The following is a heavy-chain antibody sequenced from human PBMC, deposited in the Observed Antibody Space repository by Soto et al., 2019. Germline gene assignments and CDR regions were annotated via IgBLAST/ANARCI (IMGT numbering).Heavy chain of an antibody. Sequence: GESLKISCKVSGYSFTNFWIGWVRQMPGKGLDWMGIIYPGDSDTRYSPSFQGQVTISADRSIITAYLQWTSQQASDTATYYCLRHEGRDYSIGSYITYWGHGTLDTVSS. CDR3: LRHEGRDYSIGSYITY. CDR2: IYPGDSDT. D-gene: IGHD6-19*01. V-gene: IGHV5-51*01. J-gene: IGHJ4*01. CDR1: GYSFTNFW.